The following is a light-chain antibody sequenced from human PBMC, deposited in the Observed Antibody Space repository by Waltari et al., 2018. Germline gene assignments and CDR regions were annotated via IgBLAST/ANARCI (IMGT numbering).Light chain of an antibody. J-gene: IGKJ4*01. V-gene: IGKV1-17*01. Sequence: DIQLTQSPSSVSASIGDRVTITCRSSQTINNYLNWYHHKPGRAPKLLLSDVSNLENGVPSRFSGSGYGAEFTLIISSLQSEDFAVYYCQQYNSWPPALTFGGGTKVEIK. CDR1: QTINNY. CDR3: QQYNSWPPALT. CDR2: DVS.